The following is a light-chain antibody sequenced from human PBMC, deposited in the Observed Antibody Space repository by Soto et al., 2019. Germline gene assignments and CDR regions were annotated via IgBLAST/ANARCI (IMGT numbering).Light chain of an antibody. Sequence: DIQMTQSPSTLSASVGDRVTITCRASQSISSWLAWYQQKPGKAPHLMIHDASCLESGVPSRFRGRSATKVYTHAISIEQAHVFVTCYCQQYNTYCLFGQGTKVQIK. J-gene: IGKJ1*01. CDR3: QQYNTYCL. CDR1: QSISSW. V-gene: IGKV1-5*01. CDR2: DAS.